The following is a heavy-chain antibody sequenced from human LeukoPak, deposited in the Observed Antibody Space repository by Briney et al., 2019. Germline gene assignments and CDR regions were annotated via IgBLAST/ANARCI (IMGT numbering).Heavy chain of an antibody. V-gene: IGHV1-46*01. Sequence: ASVKVSCKASGYTFTSYYMHWVRQAPGQGLEWMGIINPSGGSTSYAQKSQGRVTMTRDTSTSTVYMELSSLRSEDTAVYYCARTIEGGDAFDIWGQGTMVTVSS. CDR2: INPSGGST. J-gene: IGHJ3*02. CDR1: GYTFTSYY. CDR3: ARTIEGGDAFDI. D-gene: IGHD1-26*01.